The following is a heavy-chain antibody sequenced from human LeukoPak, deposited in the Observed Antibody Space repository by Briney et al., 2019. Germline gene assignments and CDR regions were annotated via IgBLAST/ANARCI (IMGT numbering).Heavy chain of an antibody. J-gene: IGHJ6*03. V-gene: IGHV4-34*01. D-gene: IGHD6-19*01. CDR2: INHSGST. CDR3: ARGRSGWYSYYYYYYMDV. CDR1: GGSFSGYY. Sequence: SETLYLTCAVYGGSFSGYYWSWIRQPPGKGLEWIGEINHSGSTNYNPSLKSRVTISVDTSKNQFSLKLSSVTAADTAVYYCARGRSGWYSYYYYYYMDVWGKGTTVTVSS.